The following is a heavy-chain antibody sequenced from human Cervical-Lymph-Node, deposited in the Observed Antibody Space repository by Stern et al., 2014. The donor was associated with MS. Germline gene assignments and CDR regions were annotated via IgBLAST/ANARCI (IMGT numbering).Heavy chain of an antibody. V-gene: IGHV4-31*03. CDR2: IYCSGST. CDR3: AKYRVFGGVIVVDY. CDR1: GGSLSSGGYY. D-gene: IGHD3-16*02. J-gene: IGHJ4*02. Sequence: QVQLQESGPGLVKPSQTLSLTCTVSGGSLSSGGYYWSWIRQHPGKGLAWIGYIYCSGSTSYSPSLKSRVTISLDTSKSQFSLKLSSVTAADTAVYYCAKYRVFGGVIVVDYWGQGTLVTVSS.